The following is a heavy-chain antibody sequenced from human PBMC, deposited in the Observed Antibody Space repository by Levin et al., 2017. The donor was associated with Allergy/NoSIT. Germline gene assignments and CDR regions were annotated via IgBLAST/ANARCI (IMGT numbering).Heavy chain of an antibody. CDR2: INSDGSTT. J-gene: IGHJ4*02. V-gene: IGHV3-74*01. Sequence: SGGSLRLSCAASGFTFSSYWMHWVRQAPGKGLVWVSRINSDGSTTSYADSVEGRFTISRDNAKNTLYLQMNSLRAEDTAVYYCARVGMRCSVNTCYSHWGQGTLVTVSS. CDR1: GFTFSSYW. D-gene: IGHD2-15*01. CDR3: ARVGMRCSVNTCYSH.